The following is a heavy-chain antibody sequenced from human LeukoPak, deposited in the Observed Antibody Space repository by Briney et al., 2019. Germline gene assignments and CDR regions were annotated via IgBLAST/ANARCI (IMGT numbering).Heavy chain of an antibody. Sequence: PGGSLRLSCAASGFTFSSYAMSWVRQAPGKGLEWVSYISSSGSTIYYADSVKGRFTISRDNAKNSLYLQMNSLRAEDTAVYYCARDYVGATTAYYFDYWGQGTLVTVSS. CDR1: GFTFSSYA. V-gene: IGHV3-48*03. CDR2: ISSSGSTI. CDR3: ARDYVGATTAYYFDY. J-gene: IGHJ4*02. D-gene: IGHD1-26*01.